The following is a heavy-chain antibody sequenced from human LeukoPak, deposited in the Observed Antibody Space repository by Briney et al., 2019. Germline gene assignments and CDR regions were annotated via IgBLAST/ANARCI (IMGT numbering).Heavy chain of an antibody. CDR1: GSSVSRYA. Sequence: GASVKVSCKASGSSVSRYAISWVRQSPGQGLEWMGAIIPVLRTPNYPQKFRGRVTITADESTSTAYMELSSLRSEDTAVYYCARDPFYGDYEPPRDGAFDIWGQGTMVTVSS. CDR3: ARDPFYGDYEPPRDGAFDI. D-gene: IGHD4-17*01. CDR2: IIPVLRTP. J-gene: IGHJ3*02. V-gene: IGHV1-69*13.